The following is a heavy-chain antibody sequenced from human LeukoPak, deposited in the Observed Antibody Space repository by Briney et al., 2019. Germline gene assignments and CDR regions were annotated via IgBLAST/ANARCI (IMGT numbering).Heavy chain of an antibody. D-gene: IGHD3-16*01. CDR1: GFTVSRNY. J-gene: IGHJ4*02. CDR3: ARNFRWGSSSAY. Sequence: PGGSLRLSCAASGFTVSRNYISWVRQAAGKGLDWVSVIYSDGTTYYADSAKGRFTVSRDHSKNTVYLQMNSLRGEDTAVYYCARNFRWGSSSAYWGQGTLVTVSS. CDR2: IYSDGTT. V-gene: IGHV3-66*01.